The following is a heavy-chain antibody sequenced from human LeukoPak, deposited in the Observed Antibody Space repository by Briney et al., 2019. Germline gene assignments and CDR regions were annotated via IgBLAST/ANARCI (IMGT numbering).Heavy chain of an antibody. V-gene: IGHV1-69-2*01. CDR3: AATRYYDTSGYYHY. CDR1: GYTFIDFY. D-gene: IGHD3-22*01. Sequence: ASVKVSCKTSGYTFIDFYMHWVQQAPGKGLEWMGRIDPENDETTFAEKFQGRLSISADTSTNTAYTELSSLRSEDMAVYYCAATRYYDTSGYYHYWGQGTLVTVSS. J-gene: IGHJ4*02. CDR2: IDPENDET.